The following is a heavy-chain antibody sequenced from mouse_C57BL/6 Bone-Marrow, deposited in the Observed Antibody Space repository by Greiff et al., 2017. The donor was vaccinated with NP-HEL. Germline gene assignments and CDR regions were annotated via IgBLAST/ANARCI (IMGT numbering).Heavy chain of an antibody. D-gene: IGHD1-3*01. CDR1: GYTFTSYW. J-gene: IGHJ3*01. CDR2: IYPGSGST. V-gene: IGHV1-55*01. CDR3: AGSKRWFAY. Sequence: QVHVKQPGAELVKPGASVKMSCKASGYTFTSYWITWVKQRPGQGLEWIGDIYPGSGSTNYNEKFKSKATLTVDTSSSTAYMQLSSLTSEDSAVYYCAGSKRWFAYWGQGTLVTVSA.